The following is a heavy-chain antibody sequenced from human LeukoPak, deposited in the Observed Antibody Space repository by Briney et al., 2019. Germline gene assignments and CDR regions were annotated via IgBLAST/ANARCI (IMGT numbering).Heavy chain of an antibody. CDR2: INHSGST. J-gene: IGHJ4*02. CDR3: ARTAIAVAGTPFDY. Sequence: PSETLSLTCAVYDGSFSGYYWSWIRQPPGNGLEWIGEINHSGSTNYNPSLKSRVTISVDTSKNQFSLKLSSVTAADTAVYYCARTAIAVAGTPFDYWGQGTLVTVSS. D-gene: IGHD6-19*01. V-gene: IGHV4-34*01. CDR1: DGSFSGYY.